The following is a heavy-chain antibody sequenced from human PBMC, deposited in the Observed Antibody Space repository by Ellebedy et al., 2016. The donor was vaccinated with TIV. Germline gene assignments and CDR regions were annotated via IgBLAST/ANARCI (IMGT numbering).Heavy chain of an antibody. CDR1: GYTFTSYG. Sequence: AASVKVSCKASGYTFTSYGISWVRQAPGQGLEWMGWISAYNGYSGNTNYAQKLQGRVTMTTDTSTSTAYMELRSLRSDDTAVYYCARSYSSGWPGSAFDIWGQGTMVTVSS. V-gene: IGHV1-18*01. CDR3: ARSYSSGWPGSAFDI. J-gene: IGHJ3*02. D-gene: IGHD6-19*01. CDR2: ISAYNGYSGNT.